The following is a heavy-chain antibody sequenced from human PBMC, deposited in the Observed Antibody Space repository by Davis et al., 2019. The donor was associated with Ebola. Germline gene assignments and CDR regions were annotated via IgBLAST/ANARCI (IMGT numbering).Heavy chain of an antibody. J-gene: IGHJ4*02. CDR1: GFTFSDYY. CDR2: ISSSGSTI. V-gene: IGHV3-11*01. D-gene: IGHD2-21*02. CDR3: ARVYCGGDCYPDY. Sequence: GESLKISCAASGFTFSDYYMSWIRQAPGKGLEWVSYISSSGSTIYYADSVKGRFTISRDNAKNSLYLQMNSLRAEDTAVYYCARVYCGGDCYPDYWGQGTLVTVSS.